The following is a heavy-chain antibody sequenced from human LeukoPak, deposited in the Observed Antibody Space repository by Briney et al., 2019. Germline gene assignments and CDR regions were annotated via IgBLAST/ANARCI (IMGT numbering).Heavy chain of an antibody. CDR3: ARAKTQGPGYYDFWSGYYDCDY. Sequence: SVKVSCKASGGTFSSYAISWVRQAPGQGLERMGRIIPILGIANYAQKLQGRVTMTTDTSTSTAYMELRSLRSDDTAVYYCARAKTQGPGYYDFWSGYYDCDYWGQGTLVTVSS. D-gene: IGHD3-3*01. J-gene: IGHJ4*02. CDR2: IIPILGIA. V-gene: IGHV1-69*04. CDR1: GGTFSSYA.